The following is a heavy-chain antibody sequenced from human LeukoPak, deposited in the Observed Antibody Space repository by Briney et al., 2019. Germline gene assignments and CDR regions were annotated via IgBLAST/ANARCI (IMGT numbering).Heavy chain of an antibody. CDR2: VYYSGST. CDR3: ARNDSSLGAGAFDI. CDR1: GGTISSSSLY. V-gene: IGHV4-39*01. Sequence: SETLSLTCTVSGGTISSSSLYWDWIRQPPGKGLEWIGTVYYSGSTYYNPSLKSRVTISVDTSKNQFSLKLSSVTAADTAVYYCARNDSSLGAGAFDIWGQGTMVTVSS. J-gene: IGHJ3*02. D-gene: IGHD3-22*01.